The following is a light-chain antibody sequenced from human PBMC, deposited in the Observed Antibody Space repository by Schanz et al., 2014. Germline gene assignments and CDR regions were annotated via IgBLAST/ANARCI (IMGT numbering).Light chain of an antibody. CDR2: EGS. CDR3: CSYAGSSTWV. V-gene: IGLV2-23*01. CDR1: SSDIGSYNL. Sequence: QSALTQPASVSGSPGQSITISCTGTSSDIGSYNLVSWYQQHPDKAPKLMIYEGSKRPSGVSNRISGSKSGNTASLTISGVQAEDEADYYCCSYAGSSTWVFGGGTKLTVL. J-gene: IGLJ3*02.